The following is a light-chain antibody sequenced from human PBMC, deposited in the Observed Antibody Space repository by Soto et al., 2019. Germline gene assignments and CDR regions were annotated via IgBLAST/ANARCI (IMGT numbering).Light chain of an antibody. CDR3: QQYNNWWT. Sequence: EIVMTQSPSTLSASPGERATLSCRASQSVSNNLAWYHQKPGQAPRLLIYGASTRATGIPARFSGSGSGTEFTLTISSLQPEDFAVYYCQQYNNWWTFGQGTKVEIK. CDR1: QSVSNN. CDR2: GAS. J-gene: IGKJ1*01. V-gene: IGKV3-15*01.